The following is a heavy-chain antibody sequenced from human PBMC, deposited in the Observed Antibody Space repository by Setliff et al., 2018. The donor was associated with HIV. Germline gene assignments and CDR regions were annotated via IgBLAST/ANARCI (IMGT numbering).Heavy chain of an antibody. V-gene: IGHV1-58*01. CDR3: AKVFAFGVDAFDI. CDR2: IVVASGNT. D-gene: IGHD3-10*01. J-gene: IGHJ3*02. Sequence: SVKVSCKASGFTITNSAVQWVRQARGQRLEWIGRIVVASGNTIQAPKFQDRVTITRDVSTNTAFVELRSLRDEDTAVYYCAKVFAFGVDAFDIWGQGTVVTVSS. CDR1: GFTITNSA.